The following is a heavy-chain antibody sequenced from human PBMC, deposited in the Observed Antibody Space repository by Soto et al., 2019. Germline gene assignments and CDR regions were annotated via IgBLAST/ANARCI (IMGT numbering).Heavy chain of an antibody. Sequence: PGGSLRLSCAASGFTFSDYYMSWIRQAPGKGLEWVSYISSSGSTIYYADAVKGRFTISRDNAKNSLYLQMNSLRDEDTAVYYCGGDSSGYYYPDVFDIWGQGTMVTVSS. CDR2: ISSSGSTI. V-gene: IGHV3-11*04. CDR1: GFTFSDYY. CDR3: GGDSSGYYYPDVFDI. J-gene: IGHJ3*02. D-gene: IGHD3-22*01.